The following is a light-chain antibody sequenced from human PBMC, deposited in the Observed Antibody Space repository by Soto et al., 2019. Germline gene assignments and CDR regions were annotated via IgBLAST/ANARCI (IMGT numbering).Light chain of an antibody. V-gene: IGKV1-5*01. J-gene: IGKJ1*01. CDR2: DAS. CDR1: QNINNR. CDR3: KHIRK. Sequence: DIQMTQSPSTLSASIGDRVTITCRASQNINNRIAWYQQKPGKAPKFLIYDASTLESGVPSRFSGSGFGTEFSLTISRLKHDDFGRYYCKHIRKFCQGTKV.